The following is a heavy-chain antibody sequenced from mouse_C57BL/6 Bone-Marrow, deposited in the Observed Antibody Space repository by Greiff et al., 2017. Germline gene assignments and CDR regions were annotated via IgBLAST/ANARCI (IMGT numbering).Heavy chain of an antibody. Sequence: EVMLVESGAELVRPGASVKLSCTASGFNIKDDYMHWVKQRPEQGLEWIGWIDPENGDTEYASKFQGKATITADTSSNTAYLQLSSLTSEDTAVYYCTIYDGYYKAMDYWGQGTSVTVSS. D-gene: IGHD2-3*01. CDR3: TIYDGYYKAMDY. CDR2: IDPENGDT. CDR1: GFNIKDDY. V-gene: IGHV14-4*01. J-gene: IGHJ4*01.